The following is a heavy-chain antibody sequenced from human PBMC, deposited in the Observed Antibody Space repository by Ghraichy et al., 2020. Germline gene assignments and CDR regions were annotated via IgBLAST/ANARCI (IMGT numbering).Heavy chain of an antibody. CDR3: ARHRNPYCTSANCHDDAFDL. CDR2: IYYSGST. V-gene: IGHV4-59*08. CDR1: GGSISGFS. D-gene: IGHD2-2*01. Sequence: GSLRLSCTVSGGSISGFSWGWIRQPPGEGLEWIAYIYYSGSTNYKSSLKSRVTISLDTSKNQFSLRLTSVTAADTAVYYCARHRNPYCTSANCHDDAFDLWGHGTMVTVSS. J-gene: IGHJ3*01.